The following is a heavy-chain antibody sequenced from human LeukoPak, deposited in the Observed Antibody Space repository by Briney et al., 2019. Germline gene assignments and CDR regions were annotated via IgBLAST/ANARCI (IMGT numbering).Heavy chain of an antibody. CDR1: GGSFSGYY. Sequence: PSETLSLTRAVYGGSFSGYYWGWVRQPPGKGLEWIVEINHSGSTNYNPPLTSRVTISVDTSKNQFSLKLSSVTDADTAVYSCAPWGDVLRYFDWYYWFDPWGQGTLVTVSS. CDR2: INHSGST. J-gene: IGHJ5*02. CDR3: APWGDVLRYFDWYYWFDP. V-gene: IGHV4-34*01. D-gene: IGHD3-9*01.